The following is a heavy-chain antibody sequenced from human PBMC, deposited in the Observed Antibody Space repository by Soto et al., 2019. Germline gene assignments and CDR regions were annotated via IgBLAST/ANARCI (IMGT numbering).Heavy chain of an antibody. Sequence: GGSLRLSCAASVFTFSSYWMSWVRQAPGKGLEWVANIKQDGSEKHYVDSVKGRFTISRDNAKNSLYLQMNSLRAEDTAVYYCARDLSWQWPIDYWGQGTLVTVSS. CDR3: ARDLSWQWPIDY. J-gene: IGHJ4*02. CDR1: VFTFSSYW. D-gene: IGHD6-19*01. CDR2: IKQDGSEK. V-gene: IGHV3-7*01.